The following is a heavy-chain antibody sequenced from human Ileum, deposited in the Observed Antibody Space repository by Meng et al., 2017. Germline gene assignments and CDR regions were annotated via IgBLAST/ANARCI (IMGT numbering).Heavy chain of an antibody. J-gene: IGHJ4*02. Sequence: LQHFCHGQSALPGALPRTGAGAGVSIRDIFYWSWVHQSPGKGLEWIGQIYLSRNTKYNPSLEGRVTISVDKSKNQFSLRLTSVTAADTAIFYCVRHGGKYFDSWGQGTLVTVSS. CDR1: GVSIRDIFY. D-gene: IGHD2-15*01. CDR3: VRHGGKYFDS. CDR2: IYLSRNT. V-gene: IGHV4-4*03.